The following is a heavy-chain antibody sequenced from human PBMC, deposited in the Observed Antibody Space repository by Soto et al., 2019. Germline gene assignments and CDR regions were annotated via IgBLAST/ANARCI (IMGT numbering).Heavy chain of an antibody. J-gene: IGHJ6*02. Sequence: QVQLVQSGAEVKKPGSSVKVSCKASGGTFSSYAISWVRQAPGQGLEWMGGIIPISGTANYAQKFQGRVTITADESTSTAYMERSSLRSEDTAGYYCARSQGSSTSLEIYYYYYYGMDGWGQGTTVTVSS. D-gene: IGHD2-2*01. CDR3: ARSQGSSTSLEIYYYYYYGMDG. V-gene: IGHV1-69*01. CDR2: IIPISGTA. CDR1: GGTFSSYA.